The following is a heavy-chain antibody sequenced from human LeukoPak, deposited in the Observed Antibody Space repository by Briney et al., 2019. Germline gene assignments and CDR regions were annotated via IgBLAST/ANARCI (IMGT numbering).Heavy chain of an antibody. V-gene: IGHV4-59*08. CDR2: IYYSAST. CDR3: ARHTQGYYDSSGYDY. J-gene: IGHJ4*02. Sequence: SEILSLTCTASGGSISSYYWSWIRQPPGKGLEWIGYIYYSASTNYHPSLKSRVTISVDTSKNQFSLKLSSVTAADTAVYYCARHTQGYYDSSGYDYWGQGTLVTVSS. CDR1: GGSISSYY. D-gene: IGHD3-22*01.